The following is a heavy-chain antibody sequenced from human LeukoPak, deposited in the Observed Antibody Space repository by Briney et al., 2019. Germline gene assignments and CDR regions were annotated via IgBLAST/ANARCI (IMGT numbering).Heavy chain of an antibody. CDR3: ARARYSGGPELDV. CDR2: TRYDESKT. CDR1: GFTFSSNG. Sequence: PGGSLRLSCAASGFTFSSNGMHWVRQTPGKGLDWVAFTRYDESKTFYGDSVRGRFTISRDNSKNTLYLQMNSLTTDDSAVYYCARARYSGGPELDVWGQGTLVTVSS. D-gene: IGHD5-12*01. J-gene: IGHJ4*01. V-gene: IGHV3-30*02.